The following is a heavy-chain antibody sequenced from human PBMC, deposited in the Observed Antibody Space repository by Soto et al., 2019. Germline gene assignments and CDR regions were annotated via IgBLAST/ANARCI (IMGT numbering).Heavy chain of an antibody. J-gene: IGHJ4*02. CDR3: ARSPYFFRGPLDY. D-gene: IGHD3-9*01. CDR2: IKQDGSEK. Sequence: PGGSLRLSCAASGFTFSSYWMSWVRQAPGKGLEWVANIKQDGSEKYNVDSMKRRFTISRNNAKKLLYLQRNSPRAEDTAAYYCARSPYFFRGPLDYWGEGTLVTVSS. V-gene: IGHV3-7*03. CDR1: GFTFSSYW.